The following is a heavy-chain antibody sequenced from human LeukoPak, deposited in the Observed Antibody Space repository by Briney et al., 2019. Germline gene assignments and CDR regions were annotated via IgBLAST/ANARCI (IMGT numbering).Heavy chain of an antibody. CDR2: IKEDGSET. V-gene: IGHV3-7*01. J-gene: IGHJ5*02. CDR3: WRGHYDAYA. D-gene: IGHD5-12*01. CDR1: GFTFNSFW. Sequence: PGGSLRLSCVGSGFTFNSFWMNWVRQAPGKGLEWVANIKEDGSETYYVDSVKGRFTISRDNAKNSVYLQMNSLRVEDTAEYYCWRGHYDAYAWDQGTLVTVSS.